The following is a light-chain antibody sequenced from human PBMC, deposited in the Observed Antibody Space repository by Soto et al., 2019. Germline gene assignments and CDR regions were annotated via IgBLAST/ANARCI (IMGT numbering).Light chain of an antibody. CDR2: AAY. CDR1: QSISNY. V-gene: IGKV1-39*01. CDR3: QQSYSSPET. J-gene: IGKJ1*01. Sequence: IQMTQSPSSLSASVGDRVTITCRASQSISNYLNWYQQKPGKAPKLLIYAAYSLQGGVPSRFRGSGSGTDFTLTISSLQPEDFATYYCQQSYSSPETFGHGTKVEI.